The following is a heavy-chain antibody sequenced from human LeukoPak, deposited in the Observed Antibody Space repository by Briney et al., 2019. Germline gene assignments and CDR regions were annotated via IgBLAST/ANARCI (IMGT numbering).Heavy chain of an antibody. CDR3: AKDLGDGYPTPED. J-gene: IGHJ4*02. Sequence: PGGSLRLSCAASGFTFSSYGMHWVRQAPGKGLDWVAVIWYDGSNKYYADSVKGRFTISRDNSKNTLYLQMNSLRAEDTAVYYCAKDLGDGYPTPEDWGQGTLVTVSS. V-gene: IGHV3-33*06. CDR1: GFTFSSYG. D-gene: IGHD5-24*01. CDR2: IWYDGSNK.